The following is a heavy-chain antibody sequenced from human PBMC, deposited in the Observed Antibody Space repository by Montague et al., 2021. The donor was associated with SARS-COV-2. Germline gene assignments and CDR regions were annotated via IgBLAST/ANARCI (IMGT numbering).Heavy chain of an antibody. D-gene: IGHD3-10*01. CDR2: IHHGGST. J-gene: IGHJ6*03. V-gene: IGHV4-34*01. CDR1: GGSFSTYS. Sequence: SETLSLTYAVHGGSFSTYSWNWIRQPPGKGLEWIGEIHHGGSTNYNPSLRSRVTISADTSKTQFSLRLTSVAAADTAVYYCARLGDGAVPSPILGVGPYYSYYYMDVWGKGTTVTVSS. CDR3: ARLGDGAVPSPILGVGPYYSYYYMDV.